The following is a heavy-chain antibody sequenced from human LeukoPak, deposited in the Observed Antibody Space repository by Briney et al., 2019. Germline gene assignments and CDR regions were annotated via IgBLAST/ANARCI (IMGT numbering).Heavy chain of an antibody. D-gene: IGHD1-1*01. CDR1: GGSISSSSYY. Sequence: SETLSLTCTVSGGSISSSSYYWAWIRQPPGKGLECIGNIYYSGSTYYNPSLKSRVTISVDTSKNQFSLRLSSVTAADTAVYYCASGYWDDPISTDYWGQGTLVTVSS. J-gene: IGHJ4*02. CDR3: ASGYWDDPISTDY. V-gene: IGHV4-39*01. CDR2: IYYSGST.